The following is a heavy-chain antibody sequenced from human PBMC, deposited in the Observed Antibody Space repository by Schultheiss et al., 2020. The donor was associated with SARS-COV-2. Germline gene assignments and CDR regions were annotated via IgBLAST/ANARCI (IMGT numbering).Heavy chain of an antibody. CDR3: ARASRVYGVVIAKSDY. D-gene: IGHD2-21*01. CDR1: GFTFSSYA. CDR2: ISYDVSSK. Sequence: GGSLRLSCAASGFTFSSYAMHWVRQAPGKGLEWVAVISYDVSSKYYADSVTGRFTISRDNSKNTVYLQMNSLRAEDTAVYYCARASRVYGVVIAKSDYWGQGTLVTVSS. V-gene: IGHV3-30*01. J-gene: IGHJ4*02.